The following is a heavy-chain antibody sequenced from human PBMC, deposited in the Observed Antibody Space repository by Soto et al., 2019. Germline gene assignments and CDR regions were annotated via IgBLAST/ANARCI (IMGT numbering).Heavy chain of an antibody. V-gene: IGHV3-21*02. J-gene: IGHJ4*02. CDR2: ISSSSRNI. D-gene: IGHD5-12*01. Sequence: EVQLVESGGGLVKPGGSLRLSCAASGFTFSTCSMNWVRQAPGKGLEWGSSISSSSRNIYYADSVKGRFTISRDNAKNSLYLQMNSLRAEDTAVYYCARDNGYDAATLDYWGQGTLVTVSS. CDR1: GFTFSTCS. CDR3: ARDNGYDAATLDY.